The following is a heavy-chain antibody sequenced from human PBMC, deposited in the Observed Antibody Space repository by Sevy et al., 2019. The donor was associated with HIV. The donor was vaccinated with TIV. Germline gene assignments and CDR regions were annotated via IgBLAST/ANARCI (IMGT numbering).Heavy chain of an antibody. CDR3: ERGGDFNDRSAKRDFDY. Sequence: GGSLRLSCAASGFTFSNYGMHWVRQAPGKGLEWVAVIWNDGSNKYYADSVKGRFTISRDNSKNTLYLQMNGLRVEDTAVYFCERGGDFNDRSAKRDFDYWGQGTLVTVSS. J-gene: IGHJ4*02. V-gene: IGHV3-33*01. CDR2: IWNDGSNK. CDR1: GFTFSNYG. D-gene: IGHD3-22*01.